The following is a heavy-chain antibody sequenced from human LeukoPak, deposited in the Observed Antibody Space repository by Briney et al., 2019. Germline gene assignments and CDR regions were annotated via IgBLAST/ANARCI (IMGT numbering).Heavy chain of an antibody. D-gene: IGHD6-19*01. V-gene: IGHV4-4*07. CDR1: GGSISSYY. Sequence: PPETLSLTCTVSGGSISSYYWSWIRQPAGKGLEWIGRIYTSGSTNYNPSLKSRVTMSVDTSKNQFSLKLSSVTAADTAVYYCARGGVAGNNYYYYMDVWGKGTTVTVSS. J-gene: IGHJ6*03. CDR3: ARGGVAGNNYYYYMDV. CDR2: IYTSGST.